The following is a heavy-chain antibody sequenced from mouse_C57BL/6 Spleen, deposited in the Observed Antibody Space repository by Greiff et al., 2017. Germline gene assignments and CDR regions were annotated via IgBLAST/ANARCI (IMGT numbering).Heavy chain of an antibody. CDR3: ASDYYGSSYDYAMDY. V-gene: IGHV1-53*01. CDR2: INPSNGGT. D-gene: IGHD1-1*01. J-gene: IGHJ4*01. Sequence: VQLQQPGTELVKPGASVKLSCKASGYTFTSYWMHWVKQRPGQGLEWIGNINPSNGGTNYNEKFKSKGTLTVDKSSSTAYMQLSSRTSEDSAVYYCASDYYGSSYDYAMDYWGQGTSVTVSS. CDR1: GYTFTSYW.